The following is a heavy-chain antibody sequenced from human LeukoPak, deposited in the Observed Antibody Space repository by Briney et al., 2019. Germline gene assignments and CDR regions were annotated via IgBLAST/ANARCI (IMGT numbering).Heavy chain of an antibody. V-gene: IGHV3-43*02. J-gene: IGHJ4*02. D-gene: IGHD1-26*01. CDR2: ISGDGDST. Sequence: GGSLRLSCTASGFTFDDYAMHWVRHAPGKGLEWVSLISGDGDSTYYADSVKGRFTISRDNAKNSLYLQMNSLRAEDTAVYYCARDGIVVGTTTFDYWGQGTLVTVSS. CDR1: GFTFDDYA. CDR3: ARDGIVVGTTTFDY.